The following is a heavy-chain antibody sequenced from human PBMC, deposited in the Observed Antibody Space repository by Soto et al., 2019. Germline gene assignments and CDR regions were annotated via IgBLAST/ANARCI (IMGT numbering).Heavy chain of an antibody. V-gene: IGHV6-1*01. Sequence: THSLTCAICGYSVSSNIATLSWVRQPPSRGLEWLGRTYYRSKWYNDYAVSVKSRITLNPDTSKNQFSLHLNSVTPEDTAVYYCARDRGATYFDYWGQGTLVTVSS. J-gene: IGHJ4*02. CDR2: TYYRSKWYN. CDR3: ARDRGATYFDY. CDR1: GYSVSSNIAT. D-gene: IGHD3-10*01.